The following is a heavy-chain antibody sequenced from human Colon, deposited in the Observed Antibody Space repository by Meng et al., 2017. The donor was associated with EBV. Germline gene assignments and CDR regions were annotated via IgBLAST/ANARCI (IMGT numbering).Heavy chain of an antibody. D-gene: IGHD3-10*01. CDR3: ARASYGSGSPLGESWFDP. J-gene: IGHJ5*02. Sequence: HILSIASTVLGASICRGGYYRSYIRQHPGKGLDWTGYIHSSGSTYVHPSLRSRLTISVDTSKTQFSLKLSSVTAADTAVYYCARASYGSGSPLGESWFDPWGQGTLVTVSS. CDR2: IHSSGST. V-gene: IGHV4-31*03. CDR1: GASICRGGYY.